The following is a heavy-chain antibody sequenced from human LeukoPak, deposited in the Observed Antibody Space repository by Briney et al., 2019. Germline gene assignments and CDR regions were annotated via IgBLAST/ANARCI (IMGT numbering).Heavy chain of an antibody. CDR3: ARESLHCSSTSCYSYYYYMDV. D-gene: IGHD2-2*01. V-gene: IGHV1-18*01. Sequence: ASVKVSCKAPGYTFTSYGISWVRQAPGQGLEWMGWISAYNGNTNYAQKLQGRVTMTTDTSTSTAYMELRSLRSDDTAVYYCARESLHCSSTSCYSYYYYMDVWGKGTTVTVSS. J-gene: IGHJ6*03. CDR1: GYTFTSYG. CDR2: ISAYNGNT.